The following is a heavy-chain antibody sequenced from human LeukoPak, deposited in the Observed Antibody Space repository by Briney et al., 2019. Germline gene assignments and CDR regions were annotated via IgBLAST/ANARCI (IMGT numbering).Heavy chain of an antibody. D-gene: IGHD3-22*01. CDR3: ARSLDSSGYYIFDL. CDR1: GDSSYNSLYS. J-gene: IGHJ2*01. CDR2: IDYSGST. V-gene: IGHV4-39*07. Sequence: SETLSLTCTVSGDSSYNSLYSWGWIRQPPGKGLEWIGSIDYSGSTYYNPSLKSRVTISVDTSKNQFSLKLSSMTAADTAVYYCARSLDSSGYYIFDLWGRGTLATVSS.